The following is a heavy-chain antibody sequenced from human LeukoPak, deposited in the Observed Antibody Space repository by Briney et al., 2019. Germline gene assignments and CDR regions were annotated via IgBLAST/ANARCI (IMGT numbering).Heavy chain of an antibody. V-gene: IGHV1-18*01. CDR1: GYTFTSYG. CDR2: ISAYNGNT. CDR3: ARARAPRFSSSWNFDY. D-gene: IGHD6-13*01. J-gene: IGHJ4*02. Sequence: ASVKVSCKASGYTFTSYGISWVRQAPGQGLEWMGWISAYNGNTNYAQKLQGRVTMTTDTSTSTAYMELRSLRSDDTAVYYCARARAPRFSSSWNFDYWGQGTLVTVSS.